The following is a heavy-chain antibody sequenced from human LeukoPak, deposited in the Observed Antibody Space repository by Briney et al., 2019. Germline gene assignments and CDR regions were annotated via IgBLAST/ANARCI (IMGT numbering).Heavy chain of an antibody. D-gene: IGHD2-2*01. CDR1: GFTFSSYA. CDR3: ARVCSTSPYYYYGMDV. Sequence: GGSLRLSCAASGFTFSSYAMSWVRQAPGKGLEWVSAISGSGGSTYYADSVKGRFTISRDNSKNTLYLQMNSLRAEDTAVYYCARVCSTSPYYYYGMDVWGQGTTVTVSS. V-gene: IGHV3-23*01. CDR2: ISGSGGST. J-gene: IGHJ6*02.